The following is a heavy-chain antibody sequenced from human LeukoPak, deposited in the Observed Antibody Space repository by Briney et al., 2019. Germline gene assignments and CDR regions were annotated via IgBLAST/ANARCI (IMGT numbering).Heavy chain of an antibody. V-gene: IGHV1-8*03. CDR1: GYTFTSYD. CDR2: INPNSGST. Sequence: ASVKVSCKASGYTFTSYDINWVRQATGQGLEWMGWINPNSGSTGYAQKFQGRVTITRNTSISTAYMELSGLRSEDTAVYYCARGRSTGYPYYFEYWGQGTLVTVSS. J-gene: IGHJ4*02. D-gene: IGHD5-12*01. CDR3: ARGRSTGYPYYFEY.